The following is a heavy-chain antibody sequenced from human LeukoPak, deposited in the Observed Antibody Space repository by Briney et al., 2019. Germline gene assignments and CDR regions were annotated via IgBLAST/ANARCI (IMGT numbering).Heavy chain of an antibody. CDR1: GFTFSSYG. J-gene: IGHJ4*02. Sequence: GGSLRLSCAASGFTFSSYGMHWVRQAPGKGLEWVASIKPDGSEKYYLDSVKGRFTISRDNSRDSLYLQMTSLRDNDTSVYYCARDASALYWGRGTPVTVSS. CDR3: ARDASALY. V-gene: IGHV3-7*01. D-gene: IGHD6-19*01. CDR2: IKPDGSEK.